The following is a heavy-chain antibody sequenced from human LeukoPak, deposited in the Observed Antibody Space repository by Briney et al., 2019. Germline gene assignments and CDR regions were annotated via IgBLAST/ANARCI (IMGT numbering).Heavy chain of an antibody. CDR2: IYYSGST. D-gene: IGHD6-19*01. J-gene: IGHJ4*01. Sequence: SETLSLTCTVSGGSISSYYWSWIRQPPGKGLEWIGYIYYSGSTNYNPSLKSRGTISVHTSKNQFSLKLSSVTAADTAVYYCARRRYTSGQADCWGQGTLVSVSS. CDR1: GGSISSYY. CDR3: ARRRYTSGQADC. V-gene: IGHV4-59*01.